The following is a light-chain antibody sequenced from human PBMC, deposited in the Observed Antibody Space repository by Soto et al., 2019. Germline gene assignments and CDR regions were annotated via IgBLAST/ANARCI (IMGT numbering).Light chain of an antibody. V-gene: IGLV2-14*01. CDR1: SSDVGGYNS. CDR3: SSYTSSSTL. Sequence: QSALTQPASVSGSPGQSITISCTATSSDVGGYNSVSWYQQHPGKAPKLMIYEGSKRPSGVSNRFSGSKSGNTASLTISGLQPEDEADYYCSSYTSSSTLFGGGTKLTVL. J-gene: IGLJ2*01. CDR2: EGS.